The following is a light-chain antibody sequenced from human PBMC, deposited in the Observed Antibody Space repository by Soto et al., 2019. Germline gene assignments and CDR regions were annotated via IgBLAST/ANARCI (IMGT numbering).Light chain of an antibody. J-gene: IGKJ1*01. V-gene: IGKV1-5*01. CDR2: DAS. CDR1: QGISTY. CDR3: QQYETFSGT. Sequence: DIQTTQSRSSLSSSVADRFTITVRASQGISTYLNGYQQKPGEAPKLLIYDASALPRGVPSRFSGSGSGTKFTLTIASLQPDDFATYYCQQYETFSGTFGPGTKVDIK.